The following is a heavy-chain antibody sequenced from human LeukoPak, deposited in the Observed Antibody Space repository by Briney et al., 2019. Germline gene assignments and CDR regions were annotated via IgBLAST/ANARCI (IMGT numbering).Heavy chain of an antibody. D-gene: IGHD2-15*01. CDR3: SQSPDYCRGGTCVDY. CDR1: GSTSSTYA. V-gene: IGHV3-23*01. J-gene: IGHJ4*02. CDR2: ISGSGGST. Sequence: GGSLRVSSVAPGSTSSTYAMSWVRQAPGKGLEWVSGISGSGGSTYYADSVKGRFTISRDNSKNTLYLQMNSLRSEDTAVYYCSQSPDYCRGGTCVDYWGQGTLLTVSS.